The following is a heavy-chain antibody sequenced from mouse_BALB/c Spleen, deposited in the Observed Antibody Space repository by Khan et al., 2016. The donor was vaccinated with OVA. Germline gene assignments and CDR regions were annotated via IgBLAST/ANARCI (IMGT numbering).Heavy chain of an antibody. V-gene: IGHV14-3*02. CDR2: IDPANGDV. CDR1: GFNIKDTY. CDR3: TRGAYNGLFAY. J-gene: IGHJ3*01. D-gene: IGHD2-10*01. Sequence: VQLKQSGAEFVQPGASVKLSCTASGFNIKDTYMHWINQRPQQGLVWIGRIDPANGDVKYDPRFQDKATIAADASSHTAYLQLSSLTSEDTAVYYCTRGAYNGLFAYWGEGTLVTVSA.